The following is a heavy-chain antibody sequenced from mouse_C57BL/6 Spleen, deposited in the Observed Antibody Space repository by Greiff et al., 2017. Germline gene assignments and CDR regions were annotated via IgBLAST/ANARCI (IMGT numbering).Heavy chain of an antibody. CDR3: ARGGTYGYDGGFDD. Sequence: QVQLKESGPELVKPGASVKISCKASGYAFSSSWMNWVKQRPGKGLEWIGRIYPGDGDTNYNGKFKGKATLTADKSSSTAYMQLSSLTSEDSAVYFCARGGTYGYDGGFDDWGQGTTLTVSS. J-gene: IGHJ2*01. CDR2: IYPGDGDT. V-gene: IGHV1-82*01. D-gene: IGHD2-2*01. CDR1: GYAFSSSW.